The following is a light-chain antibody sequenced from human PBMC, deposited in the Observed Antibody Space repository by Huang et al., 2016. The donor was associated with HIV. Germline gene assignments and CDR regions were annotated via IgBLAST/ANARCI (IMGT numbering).Light chain of an antibody. CDR3: QHYNNWPYT. CDR2: GAS. J-gene: IGKJ2*01. CDR1: QSFSIN. V-gene: IGKV3-15*01. Sequence: EIVMTQTPATLSVSPGERATLSCRASQSFSINLAWYQQKPGQAPRRLMYGASTRTSGIPARFSGRASGTDFTLTISILQSEDFAVYYCQHYNNWPYTFGQGTKLEIK.